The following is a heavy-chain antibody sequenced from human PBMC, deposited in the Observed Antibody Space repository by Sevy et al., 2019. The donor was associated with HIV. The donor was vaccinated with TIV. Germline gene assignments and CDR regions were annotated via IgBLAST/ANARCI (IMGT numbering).Heavy chain of an antibody. V-gene: IGHV3-21*01. CDR1: GFTSTSYS. CDR3: ARVVVPAVGAFDI. J-gene: IGHJ3*02. CDR2: ISSSSSYI. Sequence: GGSLRLSCAASGFTSTSYSMNWVRQAPGKGLEWVSSISSSSSYIYYADSVKGRFTISRDNAKNSLYLQMNSLRAEDTAVYYCARVVVPAVGAFDIWGQGTMVTVSS. D-gene: IGHD2-2*01.